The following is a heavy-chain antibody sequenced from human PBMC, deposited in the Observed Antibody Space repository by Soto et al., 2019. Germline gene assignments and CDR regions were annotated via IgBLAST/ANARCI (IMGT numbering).Heavy chain of an antibody. CDR2: SIPLSATT. V-gene: IGHV1-69*06. CDR1: GGTLSNNA. D-gene: IGHD2-2*01. CDR3: ARGLDDRGSVVLPAGIPWYYGMDA. J-gene: IGHJ6*02. Sequence: QVQLVQSGTEVKKPWSSVKVSCKASGGTLSNNAISWVRQAPGQGLEWMGGSIPLSATTNYAQTFQGRVTITANSYTGTAYMELTSVTSADTAVDYCARGLDDRGSVVLPAGIPWYYGMDAGGQGTTVTVSS.